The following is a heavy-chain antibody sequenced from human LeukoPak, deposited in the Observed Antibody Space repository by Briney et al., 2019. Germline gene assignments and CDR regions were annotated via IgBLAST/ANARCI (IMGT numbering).Heavy chain of an antibody. CDR2: INHSGST. V-gene: IGHV4-34*01. D-gene: IGHD3-22*01. CDR3: ARGRPHYYDSSGYLVGQYYFDY. J-gene: IGHJ4*02. CDR1: GGSFSGYY. Sequence: SETLSLTCAVYGGSFSGYYWSWIRQPPGKGLEWIGEINHSGSTNYNPSLKSRVTISVDTSKNQFSLKLSSVTAADTAVYYCARGRPHYYDSSGYLVGQYYFDYWGQGTLVTISS.